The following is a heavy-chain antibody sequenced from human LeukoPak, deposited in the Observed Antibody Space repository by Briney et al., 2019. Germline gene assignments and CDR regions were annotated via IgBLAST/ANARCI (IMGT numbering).Heavy chain of an antibody. CDR1: GFTFSSYS. Sequence: GGSLRLSCAASGFTFSSYSMNWVRQAPGKGLEWVSYISSSSSTIYYADSVKGRFTISRDNAKNSLYLQMNSLRAEDTAVYYCARDRAITIFGVVSFGLAGARYYYGMDVWGQGTTVTVSS. D-gene: IGHD3-3*01. CDR2: ISSSSSTI. V-gene: IGHV3-48*01. J-gene: IGHJ6*02. CDR3: ARDRAITIFGVVSFGLAGARYYYGMDV.